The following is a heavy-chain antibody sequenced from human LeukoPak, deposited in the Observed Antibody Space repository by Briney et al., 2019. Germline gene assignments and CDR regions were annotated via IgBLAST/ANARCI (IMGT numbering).Heavy chain of an antibody. CDR2: MNPNSGNT. Sequence: GASVKVSCKASGYTFTSYDINWVRQATVQGLEWMGWMNPNSGNTGYAQKFKGRVNITRNTSISKAYMELSSLRSEDTAVYYCARGGYYDFWSGYSSNWFDPWGQGTLVTVSS. CDR1: GYTFTSYD. CDR3: ARGGYYDFWSGYSSNWFDP. J-gene: IGHJ5*02. D-gene: IGHD3-3*01. V-gene: IGHV1-8*03.